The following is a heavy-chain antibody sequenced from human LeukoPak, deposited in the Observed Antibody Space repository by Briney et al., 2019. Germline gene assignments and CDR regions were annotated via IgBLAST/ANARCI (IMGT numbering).Heavy chain of an antibody. J-gene: IGHJ4*02. CDR3: ARGGNYYDSSGYYYFDY. D-gene: IGHD3-22*01. V-gene: IGHV4-61*02. CDR1: GGSISSGSYY. CDR2: IYTSGST. Sequence: PSETLSLTCTVSGGSISSGSYYWSWIRQPAGKGLEWIGRIYTSGSTNYNPSLKSRVTISVDTSKNQFSLKLSSVTAADTAVYYCARGGNYYDSSGYYYFDYWGQGTLVTVSS.